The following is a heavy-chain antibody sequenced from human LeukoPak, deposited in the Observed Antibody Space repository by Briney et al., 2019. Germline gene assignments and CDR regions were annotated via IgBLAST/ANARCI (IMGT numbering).Heavy chain of an antibody. CDR2: ISYDGSNK. CDR1: GFTFSSYG. J-gene: IGHJ4*02. V-gene: IGHV3-30*03. D-gene: IGHD5-24*01. CDR3: ARDQRWLQLVPFDY. Sequence: PGGSLRLSCAASGFTFSSYGMHWVRQAPGKGLEWVAVISYDGSNKYYADSVKGRFTISRDNSKNTLYLQMNSLRAEDTAVYYCARDQRWLQLVPFDYWGQGTLVTVSS.